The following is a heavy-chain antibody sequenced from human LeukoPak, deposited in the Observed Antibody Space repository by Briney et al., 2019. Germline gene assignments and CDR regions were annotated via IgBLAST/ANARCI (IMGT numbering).Heavy chain of an antibody. Sequence: ASVKVSCKASGYTFTGYYMHWVRQAPGQGLEWMGWINPNSGGTNYAQKFQGWVTMTRDTSISTAYMELSRLRSDDTAVYYCARDRIAAAGSPMDVWGQGTTVTVSS. J-gene: IGHJ6*02. CDR2: INPNSGGT. CDR3: ARDRIAAAGSPMDV. V-gene: IGHV1-2*04. D-gene: IGHD6-13*01. CDR1: GYTFTGYY.